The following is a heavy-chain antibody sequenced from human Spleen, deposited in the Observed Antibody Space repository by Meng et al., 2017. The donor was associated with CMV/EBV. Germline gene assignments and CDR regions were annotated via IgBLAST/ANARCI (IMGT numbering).Heavy chain of an antibody. D-gene: IGHD1-1*01. J-gene: IGHJ4*02. V-gene: IGHV1-18*01. CDR3: ARDWIPRANWNGGAYFDY. CDR2: ISAYNGNT. Sequence: ASVKVSCKASGYTFTSYGISWVRQAPGQGLEWMGWISAYNGNTNYAQKLQGRVTMTTDTSTSTAYMELRSLRSDDTAVYYCARDWIPRANWNGGAYFDYWGQGTLVTVSS. CDR1: GYTFTSYG.